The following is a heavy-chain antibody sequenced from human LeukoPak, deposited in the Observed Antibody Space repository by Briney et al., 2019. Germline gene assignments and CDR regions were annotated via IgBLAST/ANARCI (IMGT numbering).Heavy chain of an antibody. J-gene: IGHJ6*03. CDR3: AKVSDYSYYYYMDV. CDR2: ISGSGGST. CDR1: GFTFSSYG. V-gene: IGHV3-23*01. Sequence: GGTLRLSCAASGFTFSSYGMSWVRQAPGKGLEWVSAISGSGGSTYYADSVKGRFTVSRDNFKNTLFLQVNSLRAEDTAVYYCAKVSDYSYYYYMDVWGKGTTVTVSS.